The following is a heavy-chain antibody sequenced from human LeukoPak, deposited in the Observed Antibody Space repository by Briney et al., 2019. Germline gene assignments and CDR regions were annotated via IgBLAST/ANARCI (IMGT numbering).Heavy chain of an antibody. CDR2: INPNSGGT. Sequence: ASVKVSCKASGYTFTGYYIRWVRQAPGQGLEWLGWINPNSGGTNSAQKFQGRVTMTRDTSISTAYMELSRLRSDDTAVYYCARTATLFGYFDYWGQGTLVTVSS. D-gene: IGHD6-25*01. CDR1: GYTFTGYY. CDR3: ARTATLFGYFDY. V-gene: IGHV1-2*02. J-gene: IGHJ4*02.